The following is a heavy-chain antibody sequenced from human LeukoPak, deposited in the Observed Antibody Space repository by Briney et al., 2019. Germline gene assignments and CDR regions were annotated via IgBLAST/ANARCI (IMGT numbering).Heavy chain of an antibody. CDR1: GFTFSSYS. D-gene: IGHD1-7*01. Sequence: GGSLRLSCAASGFTFSSYSMNWVRQAPGKGLEWVSYISSSSSTIYYADSVKGRFTIPRDNAKNSLYLQMNSLRAEDTAVYYCARANWNYVNWFDPWGQGTLVTVSS. J-gene: IGHJ5*02. V-gene: IGHV3-48*01. CDR3: ARANWNYVNWFDP. CDR2: ISSSSSTI.